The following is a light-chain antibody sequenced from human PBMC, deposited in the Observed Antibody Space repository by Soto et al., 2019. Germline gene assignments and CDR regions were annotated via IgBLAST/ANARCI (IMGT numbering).Light chain of an antibody. CDR2: KPS. CDR3: QHDNVYAIT. CDR1: QSLNNW. V-gene: IGKV1-5*03. J-gene: IGKJ4*01. Sequence: DIHMTQSPSTLSASVGDRVTFTCRASQSLNNWLAWYQQKPGKAPQLLIYKPSTLESGVPSRFSGSGSGTEFTLTISILQPDYIANYYCQHDNVYAITFGGGTKVEIK.